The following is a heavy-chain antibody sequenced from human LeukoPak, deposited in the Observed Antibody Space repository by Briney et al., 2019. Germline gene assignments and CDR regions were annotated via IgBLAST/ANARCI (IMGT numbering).Heavy chain of an antibody. J-gene: IGHJ4*02. CDR1: GFTFSSYA. CDR3: ARECSSGYCQHHEQLDY. CDR2: ISYDGSNK. Sequence: PGGSLRLSCSASGFTFSSYAMHWVRQAPGKGLEWVAVISYDGSNKYYADSVKGRFTISRDNSKNTLYLQMNSLRAEDTAVYYCARECSSGYCQHHEQLDYWGQGTLVTVSS. V-gene: IGHV3-30-3*01. D-gene: IGHD3-22*01.